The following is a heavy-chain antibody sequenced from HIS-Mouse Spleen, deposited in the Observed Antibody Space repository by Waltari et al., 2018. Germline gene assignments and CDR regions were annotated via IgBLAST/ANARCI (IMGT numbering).Heavy chain of an antibody. D-gene: IGHD6-13*01. CDR2: FYYSGST. CDR1: GGSISSSSYY. J-gene: IGHJ2*01. CDR3: AREIPYSSSWYDWYFDL. V-gene: IGHV4-39*07. Sequence: QLQLQESGPGLVKPSETLSLTCTVSGGSISSSSYYWGWIRQPPGKGLGWIGSFYYSGSTYSNPSLKGRVTISVDTSKNQFSLKLSSVTAADTAVYYCAREIPYSSSWYDWYFDLWGRGTLVTVSS.